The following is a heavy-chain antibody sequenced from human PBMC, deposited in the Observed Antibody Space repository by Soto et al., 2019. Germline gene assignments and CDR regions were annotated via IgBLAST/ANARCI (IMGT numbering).Heavy chain of an antibody. CDR1: GFTFDDYA. CDR3: AKAEGSRWFDP. Sequence: EVQLVESGGGLVQPGRSLRLSCAASGFTFDDYAMHWVRQAPGKGLEWVSGISWNSGSIGYADSVKGRFTISRDNAKNSLYLQMNSLRAEDTALYYCAKAEGSRWFDPWGQGTLVTVSS. J-gene: IGHJ5*02. CDR2: ISWNSGSI. V-gene: IGHV3-9*01.